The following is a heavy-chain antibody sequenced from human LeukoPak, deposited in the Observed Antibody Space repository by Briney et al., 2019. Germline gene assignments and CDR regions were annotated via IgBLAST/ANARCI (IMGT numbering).Heavy chain of an antibody. CDR2: IKQDGSEK. CDR3: ARVGSGLLSPIRY. V-gene: IGHV3-7*03. D-gene: IGHD3-22*01. CDR1: GFTFSSYW. J-gene: IGHJ4*02. Sequence: SGGSLRLSCAASGFTFSSYWMSWVRQAPGKGLEWVANIKQDGSEKYYVDSVKGRFTISRDNAKNSLYLQMNSLRAEDTAMYYCARVGSGLLSPIRYWGQGTLVTVSS.